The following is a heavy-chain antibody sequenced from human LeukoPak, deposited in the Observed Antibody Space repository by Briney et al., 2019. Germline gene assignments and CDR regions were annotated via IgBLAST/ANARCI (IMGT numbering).Heavy chain of an antibody. Sequence: AGGSLRLSCAASGFTFSSYAMSWVRQAPGKGLEWVSAISGSGGSTYYADSVKGRFTISRDNSKNTLYLQMNSLRAEDTAVYYCAKCSSGYSSSWSDYWGQGTLVTVSS. CDR1: GFTFSSYA. CDR3: AKCSSGYSSSWSDY. CDR2: ISGSGGST. D-gene: IGHD6-13*01. J-gene: IGHJ4*02. V-gene: IGHV3-23*01.